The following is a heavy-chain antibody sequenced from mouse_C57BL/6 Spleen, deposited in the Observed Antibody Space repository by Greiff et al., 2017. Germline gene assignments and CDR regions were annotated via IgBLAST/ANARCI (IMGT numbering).Heavy chain of an antibody. CDR3: ARWYGNSYRFDY. D-gene: IGHD1-1*01. J-gene: IGHJ2*01. V-gene: IGHV1-80*01. CDR1: GYAFSSYW. Sequence: VQLLQSGAELVKPGASVTISCTASGYAFSSYWMNWVQQRPGKGLEWIGQIYPGDGDTNYNGKFKGKDTLTADTSSSTAYMQLSSLTSEDTAVYFCARWYGNSYRFDYWGQGTTLTVSS. CDR2: IYPGDGDT.